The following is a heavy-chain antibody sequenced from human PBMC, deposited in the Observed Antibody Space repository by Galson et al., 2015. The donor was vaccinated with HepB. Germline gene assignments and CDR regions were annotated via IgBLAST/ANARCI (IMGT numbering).Heavy chain of an antibody. Sequence: SLRLSCAASGFTFSSYAMSWVRQAPGKGLEWVSFISSSSSTIHYADSVKGRFTISRDSAKNSLYLQMNSLRAEDTAVYYCARFRQWLVFDYWGQGALVTVSS. D-gene: IGHD6-19*01. V-gene: IGHV3-48*04. CDR3: ARFRQWLVFDY. CDR2: ISSSSSTI. J-gene: IGHJ4*02. CDR1: GFTFSSYA.